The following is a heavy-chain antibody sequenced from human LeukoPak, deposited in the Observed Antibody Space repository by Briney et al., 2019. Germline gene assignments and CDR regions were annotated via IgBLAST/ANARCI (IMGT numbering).Heavy chain of an antibody. V-gene: IGHV3-7*01. Sequence: PGGSLRLSCAASGFTFSSYWMSWVRQAPGKGLEWVANIKKDGSEKYYVDSVKGRFTISRDNAKTSLFLQMNSLGPEDTAVYYCARDGRHYYGSGNYYSKDAFDIWGQGTMVTVSS. CDR1: GFTFSSYW. CDR3: ARDGRHYYGSGNYYSKDAFDI. D-gene: IGHD3-10*01. J-gene: IGHJ3*02. CDR2: IKKDGSEK.